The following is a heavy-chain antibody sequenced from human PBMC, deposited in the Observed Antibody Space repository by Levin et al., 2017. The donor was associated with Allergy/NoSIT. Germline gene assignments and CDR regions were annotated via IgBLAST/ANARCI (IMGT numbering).Heavy chain of an antibody. CDR2: ISGSDGSI. J-gene: IGHJ3*02. D-gene: IGHD1-1*01. V-gene: IGHV3-23*01. CDR1: GFTFSSYA. Sequence: GESLKISCVASGFTFSSYAMSWVRQAPGKGLEWVSGISGSDGSIYFADSVRGRFTISRDNLKNTVWLQMSSLRAEDTAVYYCARGGTTGTTSPLRAFDSWGQGTMVTVSP. CDR3: ARGGTTGTTSPLRAFDS.